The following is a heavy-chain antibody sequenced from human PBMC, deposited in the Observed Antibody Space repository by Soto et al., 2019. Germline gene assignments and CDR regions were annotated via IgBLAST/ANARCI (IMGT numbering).Heavy chain of an antibody. CDR2: IYYSGST. CDR3: ARDRLSNWNPRNYYYYGMDV. CDR1: GGSISSYY. D-gene: IGHD1-1*01. J-gene: IGHJ6*02. V-gene: IGHV4-59*01. Sequence: SETLSLTCTVSGGSISSYYWSWIRQPPGKGLEWIGYIYYSGSTNYNPSLKSRVTISVDTSKNQFSLKLSSVTAADTAVYYCARDRLSNWNPRNYYYYGMDVWGQGTTVTVSS.